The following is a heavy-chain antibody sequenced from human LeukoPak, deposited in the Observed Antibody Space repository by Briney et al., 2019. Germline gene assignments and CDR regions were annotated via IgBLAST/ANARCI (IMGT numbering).Heavy chain of an antibody. V-gene: IGHV3-23*01. CDR2: VSNSGDNT. J-gene: IGHJ6*03. D-gene: IGHD3-3*01. CDR1: GFIFTRYA. CDR3: AKIGADYESWSAYHYYFYHNMDV. Sequence: GGSLRLSCAASGFIFTRYAMNWVRQAPGKGLEWVSGVSNSGDNTHYADPVQGRFTISRDNSKNTLYLQMNSLRAEDTAVYFCAKIGADYESWSAYHYYFYHNMDVWGRGTAVTVSS.